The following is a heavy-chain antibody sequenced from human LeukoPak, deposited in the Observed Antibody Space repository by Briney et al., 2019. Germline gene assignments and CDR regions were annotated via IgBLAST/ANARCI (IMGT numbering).Heavy chain of an antibody. J-gene: IGHJ6*04. CDR1: GYTLTELS. D-gene: IGHD4-11*01. CDR3: ATTDPRFYSNYVYYYGMDV. Sequence: EASVTVSFKVSGYTLTELSMHWVRQAPGKGREGMGGFDPEDGETIYAQKFQGRVTMTEDTSTDTAYMELSSLRSEDTAVYYCATTDPRFYSNYVYYYGMDVWGKGTTVTVSS. V-gene: IGHV1-24*01. CDR2: FDPEDGET.